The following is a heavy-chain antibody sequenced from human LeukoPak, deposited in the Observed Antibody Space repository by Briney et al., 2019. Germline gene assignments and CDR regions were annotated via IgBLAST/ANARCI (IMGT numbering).Heavy chain of an antibody. CDR1: GGSFSGYY. D-gene: IGHD6-6*01. J-gene: IGHJ4*02. Sequence: SETLSLTCAVYGGSFSGYYWSWIRQPPGKGLEWIGEINHSGSTNYNPSLKSRVTISVDTSKNQFSLKLSSVTAADTAVYYCARGFCSSSLLKPFDYWGQGTLVTVSS. CDR2: INHSGST. CDR3: ARGFCSSSLLKPFDY. V-gene: IGHV4-34*01.